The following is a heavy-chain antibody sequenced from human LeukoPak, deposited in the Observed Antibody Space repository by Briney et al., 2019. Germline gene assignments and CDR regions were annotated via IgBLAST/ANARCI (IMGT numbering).Heavy chain of an antibody. CDR3: ARSRYDSSGYYGIIGD. J-gene: IGHJ4*02. V-gene: IGHV3-21*01. CDR1: GFTFSSYS. Sequence: GGSLRLSCAASGFTFSSYSMNWVRQAPGKGLEWVSFISSSSSYIYYADSVKGRFTISRDNAKNSLYLQMNSLRAEDTAVYYCARSRYDSSGYYGIIGDWGQGTLVTVSS. D-gene: IGHD3-22*01. CDR2: ISSSSSYI.